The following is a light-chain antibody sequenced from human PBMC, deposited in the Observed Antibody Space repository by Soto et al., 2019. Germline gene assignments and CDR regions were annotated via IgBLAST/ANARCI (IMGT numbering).Light chain of an antibody. Sequence: QPVLTQPRSVSGAPGQRVTISCTGSSSNIGAGYDVHWYQQLPGTAPKLLIYGNSNRPSGIPDRFSGSKFGTSASLAITGLQAEDEADYYCQSYDSSLSGVVFGGGTKLTVL. CDR2: GNS. J-gene: IGLJ2*01. CDR3: QSYDSSLSGVV. CDR1: SSNIGAGYD. V-gene: IGLV1-40*01.